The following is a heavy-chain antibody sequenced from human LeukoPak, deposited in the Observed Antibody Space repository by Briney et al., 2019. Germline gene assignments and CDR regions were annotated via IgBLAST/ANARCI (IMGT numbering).Heavy chain of an antibody. CDR3: ARDLITTFVPLYPGGGWFDP. D-gene: IGHD3-9*01. CDR1: GYTFSGYY. CDR2: INPNSGGT. J-gene: IGHJ5*02. V-gene: IGHV1-2*02. Sequence: ASVKVSCKGSGYTFSGYYIHWVRQAPGQGLEWMGWINPNSGGTNYAQKFQGRVTMTRDTSISTAYMELSRLRSDDTAVYYCARDLITTFVPLYPGGGWFDPWGQGTLVTVSS.